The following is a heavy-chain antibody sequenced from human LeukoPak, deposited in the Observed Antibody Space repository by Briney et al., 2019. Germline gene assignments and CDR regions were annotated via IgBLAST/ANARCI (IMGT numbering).Heavy chain of an antibody. D-gene: IGHD1-26*01. CDR1: GYTFTGYY. J-gene: IGHJ4*02. Sequence: ASVKVSCKXSGYTFTGYYMHWVRQAPGQGLEWMGWINPNSGGTNYSQKFQGRVTMTRDTSISTAYMELSRLRSDDTAVYYCARERGVGSSEGRYDYWGQRTLVTVSS. V-gene: IGHV1-2*02. CDR3: ARERGVGSSEGRYDY. CDR2: INPNSGGT.